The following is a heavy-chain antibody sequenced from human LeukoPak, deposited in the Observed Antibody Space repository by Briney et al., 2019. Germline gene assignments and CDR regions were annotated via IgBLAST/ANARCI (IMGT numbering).Heavy chain of an antibody. V-gene: IGHV3-21*01. Sequence: GGSLRLSCAASGFTFSSYSMNWVRQAPGKGLEWVSSISSSSSYIYYADSVKGRFTISRDNAKNSLYLQMNGLRAEDTAVYYCARGGGNILFDYWGQGTLVTVSS. J-gene: IGHJ4*02. D-gene: IGHD4-23*01. CDR1: GFTFSSYS. CDR2: ISSSSSYI. CDR3: ARGGGNILFDY.